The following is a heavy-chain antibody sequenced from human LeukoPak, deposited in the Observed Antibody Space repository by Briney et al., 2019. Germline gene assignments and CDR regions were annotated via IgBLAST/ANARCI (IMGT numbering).Heavy chain of an antibody. CDR2: IRYDGGNK. Sequence: PGGSLRLSCAASGFTFSSYGMHWVRQAPGKGLEWVAFIRYDGGNKYYADSVKGRFTISRDNSKNTLYLQMNSLRAEDTAVYYCAKDPCRACSGGNTQTDYWGQGTLSPSPQ. J-gene: IGHJ4*02. V-gene: IGHV3-30*02. CDR3: AKDPCRACSGGNTQTDY. D-gene: IGHD2-15*01. CDR1: GFTFSSYG.